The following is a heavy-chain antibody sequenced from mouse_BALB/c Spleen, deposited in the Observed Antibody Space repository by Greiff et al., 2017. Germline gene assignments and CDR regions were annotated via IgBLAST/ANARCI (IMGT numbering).Heavy chain of an antibody. J-gene: IGHJ4*01. Sequence: VKVVESGAELVRPGVSVKISCKGSGYTFTDYAMHWVKQSHAKSLEWIGVISTYYGDASYNQKFKGKATMTVDKSSSTAYMELARLTSEDSAIYYCARGDYYGSSYAMDYWGQGTSVTVSS. CDR1: GYTFTDYA. CDR3: ARGDYYGSSYAMDY. D-gene: IGHD1-1*01. V-gene: IGHV1S137*01. CDR2: ISTYYGDA.